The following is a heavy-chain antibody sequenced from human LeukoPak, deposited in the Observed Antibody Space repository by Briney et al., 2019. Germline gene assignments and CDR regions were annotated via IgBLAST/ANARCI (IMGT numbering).Heavy chain of an antibody. V-gene: IGHV4-39*01. CDR3: ARHGEYTYGDAFDS. CDR2: IYYSGST. D-gene: IGHD5-18*01. J-gene: IGHJ4*02. Sequence: PSETLSLTCTVSGGSISSSSYYWGWIRQPPGKGLEWIGSIYYSGSTYYNPSLKSRVTISVDTSKNQFSLKLSSVTAADTAIYYCARHGEYTYGDAFDSWGQGTLVTVSS. CDR1: GGSISSSSYY.